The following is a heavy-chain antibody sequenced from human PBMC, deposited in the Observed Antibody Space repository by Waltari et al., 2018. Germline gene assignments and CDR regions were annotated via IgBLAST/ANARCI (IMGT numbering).Heavy chain of an antibody. CDR1: GFTFSSYA. J-gene: IGHJ4*02. D-gene: IGHD1-7*01. CDR3: AKDRNWNYEGGYYFDY. V-gene: IGHV3-23*04. CDR2: ISGSGGST. Sequence: EVQLVESGGGLVQPGGSLRLSCAASGFTFSSYAMSWVRQAPGKGLEWVSAISGSGGSTYYADSVKGRFTISRDNSKNTLYLQMNSLRAEDTAVYYCAKDRNWNYEGGYYFDYWGQGTLVTVSS.